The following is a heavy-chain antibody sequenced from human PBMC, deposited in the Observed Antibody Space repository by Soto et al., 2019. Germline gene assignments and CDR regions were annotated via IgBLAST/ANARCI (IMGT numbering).Heavy chain of an antibody. CDR2: IYHTGNA. V-gene: IGHV4-39*01. Sequence: SETLSLTCSVSGDSISNNRFYWAWIRQPPGEGLEWIGSIYHTGNAYYNPSLKSRVTISVDTSKNQFSLKLTSVTAADAALYYCARDFFDSSDYTTNWFDPWGQGTLVTVSS. CDR1: GDSISNNRFY. J-gene: IGHJ5*02. D-gene: IGHD3-22*01. CDR3: ARDFFDSSDYTTNWFDP.